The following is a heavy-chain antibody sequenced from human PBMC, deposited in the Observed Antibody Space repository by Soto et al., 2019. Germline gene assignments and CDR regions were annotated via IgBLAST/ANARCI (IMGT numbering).Heavy chain of an antibody. V-gene: IGHV4-59*01. CDR3: QAEDGIRDVHTVSAFLLNRSSDL. Sequence: KGLDWIGYIYYSGSTNYNPSLKSRVTISVDTSKNQFSLKLSSVTAADTAFFFFQAEDGIRDVHTVSAFLLNRSSDL. D-gene: IGHD3-10*02. J-gene: IGHJ2*01. CDR2: IYYSGST.